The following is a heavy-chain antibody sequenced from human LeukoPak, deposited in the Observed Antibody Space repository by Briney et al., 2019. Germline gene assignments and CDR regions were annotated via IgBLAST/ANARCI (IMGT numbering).Heavy chain of an antibody. V-gene: IGHV1-69*13. Sequence: SVEVSCKASGGTFSSYAISWVRQAPGQGLEWMGGIIPIFGTANYAQKFQGRVTITADESTSTAYMELSSLRSEDTAVYYCAVITGIAVAGTVNDAFDIWGQGTMVTVSS. CDR2: IIPIFGTA. CDR1: GGTFSSYA. D-gene: IGHD6-19*01. CDR3: AVITGIAVAGTVNDAFDI. J-gene: IGHJ3*02.